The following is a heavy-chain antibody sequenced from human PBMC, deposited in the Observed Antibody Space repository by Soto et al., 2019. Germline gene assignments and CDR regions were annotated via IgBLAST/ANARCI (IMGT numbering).Heavy chain of an antibody. CDR1: GYTFTSYY. Sequence: ASVKVSCKASGYTFTSYYIHWVRQAPGQGLEWLGIINPSGGSTSYAQKFQGRVTMTRDTSTSTVYMELSSLRSEDTAVYYCARGGQIVDLPADMDYWGQGTLVTVSS. V-gene: IGHV1-46*01. D-gene: IGHD2-2*01. CDR2: INPSGGST. CDR3: ARGGQIVDLPADMDY. J-gene: IGHJ4*02.